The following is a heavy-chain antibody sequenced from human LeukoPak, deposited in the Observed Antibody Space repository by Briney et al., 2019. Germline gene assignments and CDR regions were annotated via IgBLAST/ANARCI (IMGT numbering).Heavy chain of an antibody. CDR3: ARGIAVAAPDY. J-gene: IGHJ4*02. D-gene: IGHD6-19*01. V-gene: IGHV3-21*01. Sequence: GGSLRLSCAASGFTFSRFSMNWVRQAPGKGLEWVSSISSSDVYYADSLKGRFTISRDNAKNSLYLQMNSLRADDTAVYYCARGIAVAAPDYWGQGSLVTVSS. CDR2: ISSSDV. CDR1: GFTFSRFS.